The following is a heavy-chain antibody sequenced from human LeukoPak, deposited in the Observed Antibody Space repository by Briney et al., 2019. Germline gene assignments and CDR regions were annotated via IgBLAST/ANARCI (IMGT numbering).Heavy chain of an antibody. CDR3: ARTGYSYGIDY. J-gene: IGHJ4*02. Sequence: SETLSLTCTVSGGSISSYYWSWLRQPPGKGLEWIGYIYYSGSTNYNPSLKSRVTISVDTSKNQSSLKLSSVTAADTAVYYCARTGYSYGIDYWGQGTLVTVSS. CDR2: IYYSGST. V-gene: IGHV4-59*01. CDR1: GGSISSYY. D-gene: IGHD5-18*01.